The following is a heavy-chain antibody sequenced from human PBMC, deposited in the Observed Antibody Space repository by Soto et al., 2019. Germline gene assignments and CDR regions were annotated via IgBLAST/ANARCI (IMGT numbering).Heavy chain of an antibody. CDR1: GDSVSSNSAA. V-gene: IGHV6-1*01. CDR3: ARGGDGGSYFGQLNWFDP. D-gene: IGHD1-26*01. J-gene: IGHJ5*02. CDR2: TYYRSKWYN. Sequence: SQTLSLTCAISGDSVSSNSAAWNWIRQSPSRGLEWLGRTYYRSKWYNDYAVSVKSRITINPDTSKNQFSLQLNSVTPEDTAVYYCARGGDGGSYFGQLNWFDPWGQETLVTVSS.